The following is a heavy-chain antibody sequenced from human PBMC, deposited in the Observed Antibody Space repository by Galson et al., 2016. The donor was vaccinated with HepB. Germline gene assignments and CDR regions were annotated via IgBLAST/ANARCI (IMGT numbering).Heavy chain of an antibody. CDR2: ISGSGRIT. CDR1: GFTFSSYA. J-gene: IGHJ5*02. CDR3: ATESLACCGAEFYS. D-gene: IGHD2-21*01. V-gene: IGHV3-23*01. Sequence: SLRLSCAASGFTFSSYAMMWVRQTPGKGLEWVSSISGSGRITYYADSVRGRFTISRDNSKSTLYLRMNSLRAEDTAVYYCATESLACCGAEFYSWGQGTRVTVSS.